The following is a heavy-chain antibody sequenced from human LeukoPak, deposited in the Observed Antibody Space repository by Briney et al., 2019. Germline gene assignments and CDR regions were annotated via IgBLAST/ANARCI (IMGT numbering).Heavy chain of an antibody. Sequence: GGSLRLSCAASGFTFSSNSMHWVRQAPGKGLEWVTVISYDGSNKYYADSVKGRVTISRDNPQNTLYLQMNSLRDDDWGVYYCARDGGYGSGIYYDSWGQGTLVTVSS. D-gene: IGHD3-10*01. J-gene: IGHJ4*02. CDR3: ARDGGYGSGIYYDS. CDR2: ISYDGSNK. CDR1: GFTFSSNS. V-gene: IGHV3-30*04.